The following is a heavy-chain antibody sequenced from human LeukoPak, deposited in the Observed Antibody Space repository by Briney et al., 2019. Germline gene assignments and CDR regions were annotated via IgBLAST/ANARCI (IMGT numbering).Heavy chain of an antibody. V-gene: IGHV3-23*01. CDR3: AKDRVEGVRGVYYFDY. CDR1: GFTFSSYA. Sequence: GGSLRLSCAASGFTFSSYAMSWVRQAPGKGLEWVSATSGSGGSTYYADSVKGRFTISRDNSKNTLYLQMNSLRAEDTAVYYCAKDRVEGVRGVYYFDYWGQGTLVTVSS. D-gene: IGHD3-10*01. CDR2: TSGSGGST. J-gene: IGHJ4*02.